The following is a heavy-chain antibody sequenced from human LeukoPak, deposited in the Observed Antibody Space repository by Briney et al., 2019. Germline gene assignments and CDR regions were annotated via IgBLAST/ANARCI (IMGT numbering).Heavy chain of an antibody. D-gene: IGHD3-10*01. V-gene: IGHV4-59*01. Sequence: SETLSLTCTVSGGSISSYYWNWIRQPPGKGLEWIGYIYYSGSTNYNPSLKSRVTISEDTSENQFSLKLSSVTAADTAVYYCARGHDSGLVDIWGQGTMVTVSS. CDR2: IYYSGST. J-gene: IGHJ3*02. CDR3: ARGHDSGLVDI. CDR1: GGSISSYY.